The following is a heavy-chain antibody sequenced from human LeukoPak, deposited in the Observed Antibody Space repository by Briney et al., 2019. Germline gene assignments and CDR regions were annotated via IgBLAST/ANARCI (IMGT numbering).Heavy chain of an antibody. J-gene: IGHJ4*02. CDR2: ISAYNGNT. CDR1: GYTFTSYG. V-gene: IGHV1-18*01. Sequence: ASVKVSCKASGYTFTSYGISWVRQAPGQGLEWMGWISAYNGNTNYAQKLQGRVTMTTDTSTSTAYMELRSLRSDDTAVYYCARDLYDSSGYYNAGVYWGQGTLVTVSS. D-gene: IGHD3-22*01. CDR3: ARDLYDSSGYYNAGVY.